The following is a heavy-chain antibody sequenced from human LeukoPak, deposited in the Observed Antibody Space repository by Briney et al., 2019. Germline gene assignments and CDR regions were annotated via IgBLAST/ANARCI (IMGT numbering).Heavy chain of an antibody. CDR2: KRYDGSNE. D-gene: IGHD3-3*01. Sequence: GGSLRLSCAASGFTFSNYGMHWVRQAPGKGLEWVAFKRYDGSNEYYADSVKGRFTISRDNSKNTLYLQMNSLRAEDTAVYYCAKGGSSYQYYFDYWGQGTLVTVSS. CDR1: GFTFSNYG. J-gene: IGHJ4*02. CDR3: AKGGSSYQYYFDY. V-gene: IGHV3-30*02.